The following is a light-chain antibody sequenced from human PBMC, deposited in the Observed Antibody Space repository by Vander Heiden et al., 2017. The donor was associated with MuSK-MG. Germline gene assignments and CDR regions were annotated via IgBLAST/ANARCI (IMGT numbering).Light chain of an antibody. CDR3: QQYGTSLPIT. J-gene: IGKJ5*01. CDR2: ATS. Sequence: EIVLTQSPGTLSLSPGERATLSCRPSQRIDSTYFAWYQQKPGQAPELLIYATSGRATGVPDRFSGSGSGTYFTLTISRLEPEDFAVYYCQQYGTSLPITFGQGTRLEIK. V-gene: IGKV3-20*01. CDR1: QRIDSTY.